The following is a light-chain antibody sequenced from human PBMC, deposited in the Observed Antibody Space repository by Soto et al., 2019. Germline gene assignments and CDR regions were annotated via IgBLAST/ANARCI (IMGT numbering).Light chain of an antibody. CDR2: ATC. CDR1: QNIGYY. Sequence: DIQMTQSPSSLSASVGDRVTITCRSSQNIGYYLNWYQQRPGRAPKLLIYATCSFQSGVPSRFSGSGSGTDFTLTISSLQTEDFATYFCQQSHSTPLSFGGGTKVEIK. V-gene: IGKV1-39*01. J-gene: IGKJ4*01. CDR3: QQSHSTPLS.